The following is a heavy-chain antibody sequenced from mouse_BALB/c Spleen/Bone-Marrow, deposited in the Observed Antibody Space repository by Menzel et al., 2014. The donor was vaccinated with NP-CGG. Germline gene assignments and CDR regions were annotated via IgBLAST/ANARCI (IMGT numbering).Heavy chain of an antibody. Sequence: VQLQQSGAELMKPGASVKISCKATGYTFSSYWIEWVKQRPGHGLEWIGEILPGRGSTNYNEKFKGKATFTADTSSNTAYMQLSSLTSEDSAVYYCARYYRYDYWGQGTTLTVSS. J-gene: IGHJ2*01. CDR3: ARYYRYDY. D-gene: IGHD2-14*01. CDR2: ILPGRGST. CDR1: GYTFSSYW. V-gene: IGHV1-9*01.